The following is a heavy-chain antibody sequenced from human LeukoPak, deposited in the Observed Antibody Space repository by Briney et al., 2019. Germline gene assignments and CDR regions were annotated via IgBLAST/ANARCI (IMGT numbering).Heavy chain of an antibody. CDR3: ARERIGYCSSTSCLDAFDI. CDR2: ISAYNGNT. D-gene: IGHD2-2*01. V-gene: IGHV1-18*01. J-gene: IGHJ3*02. CDR1: GYTFTSYG. Sequence: GASVKVSCKASGYTFTSYGISWVRQAPGQGLEWMGWISAYNGNTNYAQKLQGRVTMTTDTSTSTAYMGLRSLRSDDTAVYYCARERIGYCSSTSCLDAFDIWGQGTMVTVSS.